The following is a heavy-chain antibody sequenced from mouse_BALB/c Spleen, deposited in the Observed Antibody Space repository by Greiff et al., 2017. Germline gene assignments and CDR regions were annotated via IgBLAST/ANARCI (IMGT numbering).Heavy chain of an antibody. CDR3: ARDAGGKGGTWFAY. Sequence: EVKLVESGGGLVQPGGSLRLSCATSGFTFSDFYMEWVRQPPGKRLEWIAASRNKANDYTTEYSASVKGRFIVSRDTSQSILYLQMNALRAEDTAIYYCARDAGGKGGTWFAYWGQGTLVTVSA. J-gene: IGHJ3*01. CDR1: GFTFSDFY. V-gene: IGHV7-1*02. D-gene: IGHD1-3*01. CDR2: SRNKANDYTT.